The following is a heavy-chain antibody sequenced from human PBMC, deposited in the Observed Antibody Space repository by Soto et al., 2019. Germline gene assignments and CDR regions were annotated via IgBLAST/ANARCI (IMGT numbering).Heavy chain of an antibody. J-gene: IGHJ4*02. Sequence: GGSLRLSCAASGFTFTDYWTHWVRQAPGKGLVWVSRINSDGSRTSYADSVTGRFTTSRDNAKNTLYLQMNSLGVDDTALYYCARETYRGFYFDYWGQGTLGTVSS. CDR3: ARETYRGFYFDY. D-gene: IGHD4-4*01. CDR1: GFTFTDYW. V-gene: IGHV3-74*01. CDR2: INSDGSRT.